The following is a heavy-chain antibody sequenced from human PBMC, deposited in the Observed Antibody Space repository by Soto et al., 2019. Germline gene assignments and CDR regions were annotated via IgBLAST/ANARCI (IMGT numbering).Heavy chain of an antibody. J-gene: IGHJ4*02. V-gene: IGHV3-7*01. CDR1: GFTFSDSW. D-gene: IGHD4-4*01. CDR3: VRGGSNYAY. CDR2: IKQDESEK. Sequence: GGSLRLSCTASGFTFSDSWMTWVRQAPGKGLEWVARIKQDESEKKYADSVKGRFSISRDNAKNSMYLQMDSLRGEDTAVYYCVRGGSNYAYWGQGTLVTVSS.